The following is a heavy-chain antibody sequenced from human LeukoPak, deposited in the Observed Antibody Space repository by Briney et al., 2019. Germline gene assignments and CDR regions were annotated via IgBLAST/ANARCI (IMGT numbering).Heavy chain of an antibody. D-gene: IGHD3-16*01. CDR3: VSAYGGLLDY. J-gene: IGHJ4*02. CDR2: IYSGGST. V-gene: IGHV3-53*01. Sequence: GGSLRLSCAASGFTVSSNYMSWVRQAPGKGLEWVSVIYSGGSTYYADSVKGRFTISRDNSKNTLYLQMNSLRAEGTAVYYCVSAYGGLLDYWGQGTLVTVSS. CDR1: GFTVSSNY.